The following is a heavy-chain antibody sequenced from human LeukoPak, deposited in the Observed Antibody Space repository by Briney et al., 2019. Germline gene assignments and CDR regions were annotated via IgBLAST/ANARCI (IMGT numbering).Heavy chain of an antibody. J-gene: IGHJ3*02. CDR1: GYTFTGYY. D-gene: IGHD3-22*01. V-gene: IGHV1-2*02. CDR2: INPNSGGT. Sequence: GASVKVSCKASGYTFTGYYMHWVRQAPGPGLEWMGWINPNSGGTNYAQKFQGKVTMTTDTSISTAYMELSRLRSDDTAVYCCAEYYYDSSGNSGVTFDIWGQGTMVTVSS. CDR3: AEYYYDSSGNSGVTFDI.